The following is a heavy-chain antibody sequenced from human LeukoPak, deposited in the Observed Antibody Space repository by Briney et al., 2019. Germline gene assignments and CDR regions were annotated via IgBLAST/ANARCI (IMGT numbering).Heavy chain of an antibody. V-gene: IGHV5-51*01. D-gene: IGHD3-16*01. CDR3: ARRIFGGGGYAFDI. CDR1: GYSFTKFW. Sequence: GESLKISCKGSGYSFTKFWIGWVRQMPGKGLEWMGIIYPGDSDTRYSPSFEGQVTISADRSNNTAYLQWRSLEASDTAIYYCARRIFGGGGYAFDIWGQGTVVTVSS. CDR2: IYPGDSDT. J-gene: IGHJ3*02.